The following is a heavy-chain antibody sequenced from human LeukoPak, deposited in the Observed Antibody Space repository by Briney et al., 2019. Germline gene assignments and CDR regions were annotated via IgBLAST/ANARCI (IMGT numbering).Heavy chain of an antibody. CDR3: ARAERYNGDYGWFDP. V-gene: IGHV4-59*11. J-gene: IGHJ5*02. CDR2: VHYTGST. Sequence: SETLSLTCTVSGVSITSHFWSWIRQPPGKGLEWIAYVHYTGSTNYNPSLKSRVTISMDTSKNQFSLRLRSVTAADTAMYYCARAERYNGDYGWFDPWGQGNLVTVSS. D-gene: IGHD4-17*01. CDR1: GVSITSHF.